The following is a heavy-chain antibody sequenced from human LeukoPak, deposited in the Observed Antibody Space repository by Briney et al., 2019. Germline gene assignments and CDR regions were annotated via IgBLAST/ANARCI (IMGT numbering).Heavy chain of an antibody. V-gene: IGHV3-7*01. CDR1: GFSFSSTL. J-gene: IGHJ4*02. CDR2: INRDGSEK. Sequence: PGGSLRLSCAASGFSFSSTLLTWVRQAPGKGLEWVANINRDGSEKYYVDSVKGRFTISRDNAKNSLYLQMNSLRAEDTAVYYCASLVGTTRAFDYWGQGTLVTVSS. D-gene: IGHD1-26*01. CDR3: ASLVGTTRAFDY.